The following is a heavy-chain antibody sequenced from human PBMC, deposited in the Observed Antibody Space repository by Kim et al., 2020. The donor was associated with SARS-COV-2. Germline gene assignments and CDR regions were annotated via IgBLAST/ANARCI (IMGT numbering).Heavy chain of an antibody. Sequence: GGSLRLSCAASGFSFSTYTMNWVRQAPGKGLEWVSSISSSNIYIYYTDSVKGRFTISRDNAKNSLYLQMNSLRAEDTAVYYCARAAKHDFWSGYYGGANWFDPWGQGTLVTVSS. CDR3: ARAAKHDFWSGYYGGANWFDP. V-gene: IGHV3-21*01. D-gene: IGHD3-3*01. J-gene: IGHJ5*02. CDR1: GFSFSTYT. CDR2: ISSSNIYI.